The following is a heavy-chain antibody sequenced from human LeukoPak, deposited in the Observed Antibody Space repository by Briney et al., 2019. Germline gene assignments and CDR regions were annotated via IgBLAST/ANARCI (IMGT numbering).Heavy chain of an antibody. CDR1: GGSISSYY. Sequence: SETLSLTCTDSGGSISSYYWSWIRQPPGKGLEWIGYIYYSGSTNYNPSLKSRVTISVDTSKNQFSLKLSSVTAADTAVYYCARDGAIAAAGFDYWGQGTLVTVSS. D-gene: IGHD6-13*01. CDR3: ARDGAIAAAGFDY. J-gene: IGHJ4*02. V-gene: IGHV4-59*01. CDR2: IYYSGST.